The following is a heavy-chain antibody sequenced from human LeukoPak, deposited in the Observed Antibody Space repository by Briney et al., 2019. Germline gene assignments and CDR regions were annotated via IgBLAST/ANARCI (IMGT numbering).Heavy chain of an antibody. V-gene: IGHV1-2*02. CDR2: INPNSGGT. Sequence: ASVKASCKASGYTFTGYYMHWVRQAPGQGLEWMGWINPNSGGTNYAQKFQGRVTMTRDTSISTAYMELSRLRSDDTAVYYCARDHSGSPPGYYYYMDVWGKGTTVTVSS. CDR3: ARDHSGSPPGYYYYMDV. J-gene: IGHJ6*03. CDR1: GYTFTGYY. D-gene: IGHD1-26*01.